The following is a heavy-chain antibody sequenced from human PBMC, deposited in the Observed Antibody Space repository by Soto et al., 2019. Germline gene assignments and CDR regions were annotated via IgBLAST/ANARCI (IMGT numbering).Heavy chain of an antibody. J-gene: IGHJ4*02. CDR3: ARDWGGLGY. CDR2: IIKDGSEK. Sequence: PWWSLRLSCASSVFTFINYWMTWVRQAPGKGLEWVANIIKDGSEKSYVDSVKGRFAISRDNLKNSLYLEMNSLRVEDTAVYYCARDWGGLGYWGQGTLVTVSS. D-gene: IGHD3-10*01. V-gene: IGHV3-7*03. CDR1: VFTFINYW.